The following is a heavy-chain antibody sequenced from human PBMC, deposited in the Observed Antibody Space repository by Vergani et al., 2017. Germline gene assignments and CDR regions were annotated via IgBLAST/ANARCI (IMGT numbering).Heavy chain of an antibody. CDR1: GGSINSHNYY. J-gene: IGHJ4*02. D-gene: IGHD2-15*01. CDR3: ASGSLLGGSCYKPLFDY. V-gene: IGHV4-61*02. CDR2: IHNSGST. Sequence: QVQLQESGPGLVKPSQTLSLTCTVSGGSINSHNYYWSWIRQPAGKGLEWIGSIHNSGSTNYNPSLKSRVTMSEDTSKNQFSLNLTSVTAADTAVYFCASGSLLGGSCYKPLFDYWVQGILVTVSS.